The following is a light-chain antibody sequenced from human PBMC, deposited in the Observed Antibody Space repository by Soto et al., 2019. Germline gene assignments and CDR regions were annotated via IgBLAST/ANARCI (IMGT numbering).Light chain of an antibody. J-gene: IGLJ1*01. CDR1: ANDVGGHNY. CDR2: DVT. V-gene: IGLV2-11*01. Sequence: QSALTQPRSVSGSPGQSATISCTGTANDVGGHNYVSWYQQHPGEAPKLLIYDVTERPSGVPDRFSGSKSGNTASLTISGLQPEDEADYYCSSYTSSDVFGTGTKLTVL. CDR3: SSYTSSDV.